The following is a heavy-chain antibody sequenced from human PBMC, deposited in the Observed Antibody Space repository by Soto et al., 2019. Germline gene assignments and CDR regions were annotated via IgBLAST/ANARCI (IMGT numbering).Heavy chain of an antibody. D-gene: IGHD6-13*01. CDR3: ARTIVAAGGRRYFDL. CDR1: GFTFSDYY. V-gene: IGHV3-11*05. Sequence: QVQLVESGGGLVKPGGSLRLSCAASGFTFSDYYMSWIRQAPGKGLEWVSYINSSSSYTNSADSVKGRFTISRDNAKNSLYLQMNSLRAEDTAVYYCARTIVAAGGRRYFDLWGRGTLVTVSS. J-gene: IGHJ2*01. CDR2: INSSSSYT.